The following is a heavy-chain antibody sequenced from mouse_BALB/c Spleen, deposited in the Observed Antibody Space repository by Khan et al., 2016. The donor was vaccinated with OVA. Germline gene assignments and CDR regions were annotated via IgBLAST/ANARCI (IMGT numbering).Heavy chain of an antibody. V-gene: IGHV2-9*02. CDR3: ARGDGYYEDAMDY. Sequence: VQLQESGPGLVAPSQSLSITCTVSGFSLTSYGVHWVRQPPGKGLEWLGVIWAGGSTNYNSALMSRLSISKDNSKSQVFLKMNSLQTDDTAMYCCARGDGYYEDAMDYWGKGTAVTVSS. J-gene: IGHJ4*01. CDR2: IWAGGST. CDR1: GFSLTSYG. D-gene: IGHD2-3*01.